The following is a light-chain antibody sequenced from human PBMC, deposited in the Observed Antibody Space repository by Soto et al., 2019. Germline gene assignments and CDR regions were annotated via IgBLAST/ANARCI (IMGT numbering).Light chain of an antibody. CDR1: SSNIGSNT. Sequence: QSVLTQPPSASGTPGQRVTISCSGRSSNIGSNTVNWYQQLPGTAPKLLIYSSNQRPSGVPDRFSGSKSGTSASLAISGLQSEDEADYYCAAWDDSLNDYVFATGTKLTVL. V-gene: IGLV1-44*01. CDR2: SSN. J-gene: IGLJ1*01. CDR3: AAWDDSLNDYV.